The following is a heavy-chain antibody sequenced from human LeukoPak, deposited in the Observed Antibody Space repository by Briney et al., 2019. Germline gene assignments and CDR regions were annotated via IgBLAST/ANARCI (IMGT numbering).Heavy chain of an antibody. CDR2: INPNSGST. CDR3: ARVSVVVAATRWFDP. CDR1: GYTFTGYY. Sequence: ASVKVSCKASGYTFTGYYMHWMRQAPGQGLEWMGWINPNSGSTNYAQKFQGRVTMTRDTSISTAYMELSRLRSDDTAVYYCARVSVVVAATRWFDPWGQGTLVTVSS. J-gene: IGHJ5*02. V-gene: IGHV1-2*02. D-gene: IGHD2-15*01.